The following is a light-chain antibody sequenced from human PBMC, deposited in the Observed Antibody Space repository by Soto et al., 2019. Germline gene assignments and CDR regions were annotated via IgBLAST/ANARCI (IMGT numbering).Light chain of an antibody. V-gene: IGLV2-8*01. CDR1: SGDVGAYNF. J-gene: IGLJ2*01. CDR3: SSYAGNYVV. CDR2: EVT. Sequence: QSALTQPPSASGSPGQSVTISCTGTSGDVGAYNFVSWYQQHPGKAPKLIISEVTKRPSGVPDRFSGSKSGNTASLTVSGLQAEGEAAYYCSSYAGNYVVFGGGTKLTVL.